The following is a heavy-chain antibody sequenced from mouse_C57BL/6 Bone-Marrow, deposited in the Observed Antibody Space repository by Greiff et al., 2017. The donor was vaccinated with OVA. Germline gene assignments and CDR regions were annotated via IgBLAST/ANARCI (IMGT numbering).Heavy chain of an antibody. Sequence: QVQLQQSGAELVRPGASVTLSCKASGYTFTDYEMHWVKQTPVHGLEWIGAIDPETGGTAYNQKFKGKAILTADKSSSTAYMELRSLTSEDSAVYYCTRDYYYGSSDAAYWGQGTLVTVSA. CDR1: GYTFTDYE. CDR2: IDPETGGT. J-gene: IGHJ3*01. V-gene: IGHV1-15*01. CDR3: TRDYYYGSSDAAY. D-gene: IGHD1-1*01.